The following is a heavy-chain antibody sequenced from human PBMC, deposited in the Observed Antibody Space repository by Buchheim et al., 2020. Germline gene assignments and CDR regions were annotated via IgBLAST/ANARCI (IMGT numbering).Heavy chain of an antibody. CDR3: ARSGRMDFWSGSYGMDV. CDR2: IYHSGST. J-gene: IGHJ6*02. Sequence: QVQLQESGPGLVKPSGTLSLTCAVSGGSISSSNWWSWVRQPPGKGLEWIGEIYHSGSTNYHPSLKSRVPIPVDKSKNQFSLKLSSVTAADTAVYYCARSGRMDFWSGSYGMDVWGQGTT. CDR1: GGSISSSNW. V-gene: IGHV4-4*02. D-gene: IGHD3-3*01.